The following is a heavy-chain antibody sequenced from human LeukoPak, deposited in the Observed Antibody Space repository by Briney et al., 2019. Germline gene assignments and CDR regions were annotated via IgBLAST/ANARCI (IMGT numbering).Heavy chain of an antibody. D-gene: IGHD2-15*01. CDR2: IRYDGSNK. J-gene: IGHJ4*02. V-gene: IGHV3-30*02. CDR3: AKVSRYCSGGSCYESDVDY. CDR1: GFTFSNYG. Sequence: PGGPLRLSCAASGFTFSNYGMHWVRQAPGKGLEWVAFIRYDGSNKYYADSVKGRFTISRDNSKNTLYLQMNSLRAEDTAVYYCAKVSRYCSGGSCYESDVDYWGQGTLVTVSS.